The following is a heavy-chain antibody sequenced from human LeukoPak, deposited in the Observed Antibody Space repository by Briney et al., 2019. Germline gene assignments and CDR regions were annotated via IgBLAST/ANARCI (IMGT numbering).Heavy chain of an antibody. Sequence: GGSLRLSCAASGFTFRNDIINWVRPPPGKGLEWVAVISKDESYIHYADSVKGRFTISRDISRSTLFLQMDSLRAEDTALYYCVRERDGFDVWGQGTMVTASS. CDR3: VRERDGFDV. CDR2: ISKDESYI. J-gene: IGHJ3*01. CDR1: GFTFRNDI. V-gene: IGHV3-30*04.